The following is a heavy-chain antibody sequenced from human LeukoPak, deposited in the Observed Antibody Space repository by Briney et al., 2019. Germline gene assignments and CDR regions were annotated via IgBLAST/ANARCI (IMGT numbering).Heavy chain of an antibody. V-gene: IGHV3-33*06. Sequence: GRSLRLSCAASGFTFSSYSMHWVRQAPGKGLEWVAVIWYDGSNKYYADSVKGRFTISRDNSKNTLYLQMNSLRAEDTAVYYCAKSRPDSSGYYPSYYFDYWGQGTLVTVSS. CDR3: AKSRPDSSGYYPSYYFDY. CDR2: IWYDGSNK. D-gene: IGHD3-22*01. CDR1: GFTFSSYS. J-gene: IGHJ4*02.